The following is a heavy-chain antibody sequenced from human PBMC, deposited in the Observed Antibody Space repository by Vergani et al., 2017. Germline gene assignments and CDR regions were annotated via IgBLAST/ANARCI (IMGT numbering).Heavy chain of an antibody. CDR2: IYYSWST. J-gene: IGHJ4*02. D-gene: IGHD6-13*01. Sequence: QLQLQESGPGLVKPSETLSLPCTVSGGPISSSSYYWGWIRRPPGKGLEWIGRIYYSWSTYDNPSLKSRVTISVDTSKNQFSLKLSSVTAADTAVYYCARGKGSSWGQGTLVTVSS. CDR1: GGPISSSSYY. V-gene: IGHV4-39*01. CDR3: ARGKGSS.